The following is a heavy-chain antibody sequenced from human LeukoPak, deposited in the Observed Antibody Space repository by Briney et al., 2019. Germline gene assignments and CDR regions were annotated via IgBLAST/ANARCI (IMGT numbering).Heavy chain of an antibody. CDR3: ARARGYSGYVAYMDV. CDR2: ISSSSSTI. V-gene: IGHV3-48*01. Sequence: PGGSLRLSCAASRFTFSSYSMNWVRQAPGKGLEWVSYISSSSSTIYYADSVKGRFTISRDNAKNSLYLQMNSLRAEDTAVYYCARARGYSGYVAYMDVWGKGTTVTVSS. CDR1: RFTFSSYS. D-gene: IGHD5-12*01. J-gene: IGHJ6*03.